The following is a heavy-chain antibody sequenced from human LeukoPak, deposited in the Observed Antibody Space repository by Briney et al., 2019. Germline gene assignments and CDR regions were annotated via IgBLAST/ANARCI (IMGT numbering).Heavy chain of an antibody. J-gene: IGHJ6*03. D-gene: IGHD6-6*01. CDR3: ARYRSSPPYYYYYMDV. CDR1: GGSISSHY. V-gene: IGHV4-59*11. CDR2: IYYSGST. Sequence: SETMSLTCTVSGGSISSHYWSWIRQPPGKGLEWIGYIYYSGSTNYNPSLKSRVTISVDTSKNQFSLKLSSVTAADTAVYYCARYRSSPPYYYYYMDVWGKGTTVTVSS.